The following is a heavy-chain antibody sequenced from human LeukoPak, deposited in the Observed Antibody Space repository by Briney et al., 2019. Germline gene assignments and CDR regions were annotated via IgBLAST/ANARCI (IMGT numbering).Heavy chain of an antibody. V-gene: IGHV4-59*01. D-gene: IGHD3-22*01. CDR3: ARDRDYYDSSGPRLTV. Sequence: SETLSLTCTVSGGSISSYYWSWIRQPPGKGLEWIGYIYYSGSTNYNPSLKSRVTISVDTSKNQFSLKLSSVTAADTAVYYCARDRDYYDSSGPRLTVWGQGTLVTVSS. CDR1: GGSISSYY. CDR2: IYYSGST. J-gene: IGHJ4*02.